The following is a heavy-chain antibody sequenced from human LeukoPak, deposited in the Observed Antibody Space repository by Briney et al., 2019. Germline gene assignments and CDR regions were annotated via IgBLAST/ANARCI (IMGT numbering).Heavy chain of an antibody. V-gene: IGHV3-11*06. CDR1: GFTFSDYY. J-gene: IGHJ4*02. Sequence: PGGSLRLSCAASGFTFSDYYMSWIRQAPGKGLEWVSYISGSSSYTIYADSVKGRFTISRDNAKNSLYLHMNTLRAEDTAVYYCARVTLYGESALDYWGQGTLVTVSS. CDR3: ARVTLYGESALDY. D-gene: IGHD4-17*01. CDR2: ISGSSSYT.